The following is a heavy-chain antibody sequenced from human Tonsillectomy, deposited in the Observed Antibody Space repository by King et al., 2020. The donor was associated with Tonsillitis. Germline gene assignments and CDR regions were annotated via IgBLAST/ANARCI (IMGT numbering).Heavy chain of an antibody. CDR1: GFTFSNYA. Sequence: VQLVESGGGVVQPGRSLRLSCAASGFTFSNYAMHWVRQAPGRGLEWVAVISYDGSNKYYADSVKGQFTISRDNSKNTLYLQMNSLRAEDTAVYYCARVGSSVSYGSWGHGTLVTVSS. CDR3: ARVGSSVSYGS. D-gene: IGHD1-26*01. J-gene: IGHJ5*01. V-gene: IGHV3-30-3*01. CDR2: ISYDGSNK.